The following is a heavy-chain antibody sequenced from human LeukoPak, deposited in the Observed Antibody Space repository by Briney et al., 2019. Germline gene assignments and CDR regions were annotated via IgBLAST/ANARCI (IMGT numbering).Heavy chain of an antibody. J-gene: IGHJ3*02. V-gene: IGHV3-30*18. CDR3: AKDRMVRGVIDAFDI. CDR2: ISYDGTKT. Sequence: GTSLRLSCVVSGFIFSDYNMHWVRQAPGQGLEWLTIISYDGTKTYYADSVKGRFTISRDNSKNTLYLQMNSLRAEDTAAYYCAKDRMVRGVIDAFDIWGQGTMVTVSS. D-gene: IGHD3-10*01. CDR1: GFIFSDYN.